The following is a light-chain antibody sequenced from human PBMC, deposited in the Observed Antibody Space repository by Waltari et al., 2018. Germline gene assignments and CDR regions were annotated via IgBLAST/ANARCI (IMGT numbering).Light chain of an antibody. CDR3: QQCNTDWT. CDR1: QSISSW. CDR2: KAS. V-gene: IGKV1-5*03. Sequence: DIQMTQSPSTLSASIGDRVTITCRASQSISSWLAWYQQKPGKAPKLLIYKASNLESGVPSRFSVSGSGTEFTLTISSLQPEDFATYYCQQCNTDWTFGQGTKVEIK. J-gene: IGKJ1*01.